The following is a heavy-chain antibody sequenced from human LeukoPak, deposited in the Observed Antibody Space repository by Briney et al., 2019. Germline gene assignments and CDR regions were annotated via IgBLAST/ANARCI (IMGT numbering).Heavy chain of an antibody. Sequence: PGGSLRLSCAVSGFTFSDYAMTWVRQAPGKGLEWVAGISRSGGTTHYADSVKGRFTISRDNSKNTLYMQMDTLRDEDTAVYYCARDHKMATVTDYWGQGILVTVSS. CDR1: GFTFSDYA. CDR3: ARDHKMATVTDY. V-gene: IGHV3-23*01. CDR2: ISRSGGTT. D-gene: IGHD5-24*01. J-gene: IGHJ4*02.